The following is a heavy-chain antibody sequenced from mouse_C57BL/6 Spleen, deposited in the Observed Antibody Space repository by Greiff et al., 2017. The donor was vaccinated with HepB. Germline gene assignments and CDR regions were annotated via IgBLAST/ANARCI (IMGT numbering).Heavy chain of an antibody. CDR1: GYAFSSSW. Sequence: VQRVESGPELVKPGASVKISCKASGYAFSSSWMNWVKQRPGKGLEWIGRIYPGDGDTNYNGKFKGKATLTADKSSSTAYMQLSSLTSEDSAVYFCAREITTVVATRWYFDVWGTGTTVTVSS. CDR2: IYPGDGDT. J-gene: IGHJ1*03. V-gene: IGHV1-82*01. D-gene: IGHD1-1*01. CDR3: AREITTVVATRWYFDV.